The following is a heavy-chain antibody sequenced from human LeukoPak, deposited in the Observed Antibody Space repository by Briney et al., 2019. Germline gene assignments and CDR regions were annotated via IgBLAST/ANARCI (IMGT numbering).Heavy chain of an antibody. Sequence: GGSLRLSCAASGLTFRNYWMTWVRQAPGKGLEWVANIKQDGTEEYYVDSVKGRFTISRDNARSSLYLQMNSLRAEDTAVYYCARRSAWCFDSWGQGTLVTVSS. CDR1: GLTFRNYW. V-gene: IGHV3-7*01. J-gene: IGHJ4*02. CDR2: IKQDGTEE. D-gene: IGHD6-19*01. CDR3: ARRSAWCFDS.